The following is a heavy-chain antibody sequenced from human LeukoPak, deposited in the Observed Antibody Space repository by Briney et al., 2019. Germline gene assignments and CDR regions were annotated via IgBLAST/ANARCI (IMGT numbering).Heavy chain of an antibody. J-gene: IGHJ6*03. CDR2: INSDGSST. Sequence: GGSLRLSCAASGFTLSSYWMHWVRHAPGKGLVWVSRINSDGSSTSYADSVKGRFTISRDNAKNTLYLQMNSLRAEDTAVYYCARREQQDDYYYYYYMDVWGKGTTVTVSS. CDR1: GFTLSSYW. D-gene: IGHD6-13*01. CDR3: ARREQQDDYYYYYYMDV. V-gene: IGHV3-74*01.